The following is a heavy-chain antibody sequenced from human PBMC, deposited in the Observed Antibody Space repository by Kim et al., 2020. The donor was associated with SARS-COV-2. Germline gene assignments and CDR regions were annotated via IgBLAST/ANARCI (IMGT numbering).Heavy chain of an antibody. J-gene: IGHJ4*02. CDR3: TKDKDSDFDYVWGSYRFDN. V-gene: IGHV3-9*01. D-gene: IGHD3-16*02. CDR1: GFTFNDYA. CDR2: ISWNSADK. Sequence: GGSLRLSCAASGFTFNDYAIHWVRQVPGKGLEWVSGISWNSADKAYADSVKGRFTISRDNAKNSVYLQMNSLRAEDTAFYYCTKDKDSDFDYVWGSYRFDNWGQGTPVTVSS.